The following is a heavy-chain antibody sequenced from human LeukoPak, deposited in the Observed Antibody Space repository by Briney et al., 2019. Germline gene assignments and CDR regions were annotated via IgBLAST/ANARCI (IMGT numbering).Heavy chain of an antibody. CDR2: IYYSGST. Sequence: SETLSLTCTVSGGSISSHYWSWIRQPPGKGLEWIGYIYYSGSTNYNPSLKSRVTISVDTSKNQFSLKLSSVTAADTAVYYCARGGSPVGATNDYWGQGTLVTVSS. J-gene: IGHJ4*02. D-gene: IGHD1-26*01. CDR3: ARGGSPVGATNDY. V-gene: IGHV4-59*11. CDR1: GGSISSHY.